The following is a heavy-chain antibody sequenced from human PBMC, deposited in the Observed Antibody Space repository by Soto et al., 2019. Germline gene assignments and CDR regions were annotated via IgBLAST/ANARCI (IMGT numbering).Heavy chain of an antibody. D-gene: IGHD6-13*01. CDR3: ARAMCYTSSWPPPSRYYGMDV. Sequence: SQTLSLTCAISGDSVSSNSAAWNWIRQSPSRGLEWLGRTYYRSKWYNDYAVSVKSRITIIPDTSKNQFSLQLNSVSPEDTAVYYFARAMCYTSSWPPPSRYYGMDVWGQATTVTVSS. CDR2: TYYRSKWYN. J-gene: IGHJ6*02. CDR1: GDSVSSNSAA. V-gene: IGHV6-1*01.